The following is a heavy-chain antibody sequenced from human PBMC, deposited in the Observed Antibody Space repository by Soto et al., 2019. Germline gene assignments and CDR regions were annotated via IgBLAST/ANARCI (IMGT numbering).Heavy chain of an antibody. CDR2: IIPILGIA. J-gene: IGHJ1*01. CDR3: AEPGLEY. V-gene: IGHV1-69*02. CDR1: GGTFISYT. D-gene: IGHD3-3*01. Sequence: QVQLVQSGAEVKKPGSSVKFSCNASGGTFISYTISWVRHAPGQGLEWMGRIIPILGIANYAQKFQGRVTLTADKSTSTAYMELSSLRAEDTAGYYCAEPGLEYRGQGTLVTVSS.